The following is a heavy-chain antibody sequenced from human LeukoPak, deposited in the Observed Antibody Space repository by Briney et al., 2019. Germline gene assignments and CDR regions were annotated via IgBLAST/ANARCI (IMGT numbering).Heavy chain of an antibody. CDR3: ARDSGIAAAGTFDY. CDR1: GFTFSSYA. D-gene: IGHD6-13*01. V-gene: IGHV3-30-3*01. Sequence: PGRSLRLSCAASGFTFSSYAMHWVRQAPGKGLEWVAVISYDGSNKYYADSVKGRFTISRDNSKNTLYLQMNSLRAEDTAVFYCARDSGIAAAGTFDYWGQGTLVTVSS. J-gene: IGHJ4*02. CDR2: ISYDGSNK.